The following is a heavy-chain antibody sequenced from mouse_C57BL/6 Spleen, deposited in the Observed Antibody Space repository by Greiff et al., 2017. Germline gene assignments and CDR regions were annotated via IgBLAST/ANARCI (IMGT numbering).Heavy chain of an antibody. Sequence: EVQLQESGPGLVKPSQSLSLTCSVTGYSITSGYYWNWIRQFPGNKLEWMGYISYDGSNNYNPSLKNRNSITRDTSKNQFFLKLNSVTTEDTATYYCARDGENSSGYWFAYWGQGTLVTVSA. D-gene: IGHD3-2*02. CDR1: GYSITSGYY. V-gene: IGHV3-6*01. CDR3: ARDGENSSGYWFAY. J-gene: IGHJ3*01. CDR2: ISYDGSN.